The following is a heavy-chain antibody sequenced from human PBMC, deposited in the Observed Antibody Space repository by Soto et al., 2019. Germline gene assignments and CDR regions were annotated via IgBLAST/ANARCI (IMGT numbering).Heavy chain of an antibody. CDR1: GGSISSYY. Sequence: SSETLSLTCTVSGGSISSYYWSWIRQPPGKGLEWIGYIYYSGSTNYNPSLKSRVTISVDTSKNQFSLKLSSVTAADTAVYYCAKDQLYIRGVIHNWFDPWGQGTLVTVSS. D-gene: IGHD3-10*02. CDR2: IYYSGST. CDR3: AKDQLYIRGVIHNWFDP. V-gene: IGHV4-59*12. J-gene: IGHJ5*02.